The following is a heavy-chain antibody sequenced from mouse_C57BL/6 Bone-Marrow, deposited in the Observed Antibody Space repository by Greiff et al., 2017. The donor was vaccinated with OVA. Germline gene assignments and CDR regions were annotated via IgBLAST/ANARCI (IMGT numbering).Heavy chain of an antibody. Sequence: QVQLQQPGAELVKPGASVKLSCKASGYTFTSYWMQWVKQRPGQGLEWIGEIDPSDSYTNYNQKFKGKATLTVDTSSSTAYMQLSSLISEDSAVYYCARVYDGYSWYFDVWGTGTTVTVSS. CDR1: GYTFTSYW. D-gene: IGHD2-3*01. CDR3: ARVYDGYSWYFDV. V-gene: IGHV1-50*01. CDR2: IDPSDSYT. J-gene: IGHJ1*03.